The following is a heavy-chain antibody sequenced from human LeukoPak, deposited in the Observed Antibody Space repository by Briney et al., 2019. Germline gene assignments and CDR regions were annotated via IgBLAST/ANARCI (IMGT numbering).Heavy chain of an antibody. J-gene: IGHJ4*02. V-gene: IGHV3-23*01. CDR1: GFTFSSYA. CDR2: ISGSGSST. Sequence: GGSLRLSCAASGFTFSSYAVSWVRQAPGKGLEWVSAISGSGSSTYYADSVKGRFTISRDNSKNTLYLQMNSLRAEDTAVYYCAKATHGGHFDYWGQGTLVTVSS. D-gene: IGHD4-23*01. CDR3: AKATHGGHFDY.